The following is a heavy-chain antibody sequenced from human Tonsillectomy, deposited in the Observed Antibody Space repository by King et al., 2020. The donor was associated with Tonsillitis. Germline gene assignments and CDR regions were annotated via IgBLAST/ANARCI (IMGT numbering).Heavy chain of an antibody. CDR3: ARERVGATVYYYYMDV. D-gene: IGHD1-26*01. J-gene: IGHJ6*03. Sequence: VQLVESGGGLVKPGGSLRLSCAASGFTFSDSYMSWIRQAPGKGLEWVSDISSGGNYTSYADSVKGRFTIPRDNAKNSLYLQMNSMRAEDTAVYYCARERVGATVYYYYMDVWGKGTTVTVSS. CDR2: ISSGGNYT. CDR1: GFTFSDSY. V-gene: IGHV3-11*05.